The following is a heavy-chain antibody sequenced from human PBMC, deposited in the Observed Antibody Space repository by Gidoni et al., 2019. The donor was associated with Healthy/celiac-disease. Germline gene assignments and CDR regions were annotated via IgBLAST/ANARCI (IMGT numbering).Heavy chain of an antibody. Sequence: QVQLVESGGGVVQPGRSLRLSCAASGFVFSSCGMHWVRQGQGKGLEWVGVTLYDGSNKYYADSVKGRFTISRDNSKNTLYLQMNSLRAEDTAVYYCARDYDFWSGYPPYYYGMDVWGQGTTVTVSS. J-gene: IGHJ6*02. CDR2: TLYDGSNK. CDR3: ARDYDFWSGYPPYYYGMDV. V-gene: IGHV3-33*01. D-gene: IGHD3-3*01. CDR1: GFVFSSCG.